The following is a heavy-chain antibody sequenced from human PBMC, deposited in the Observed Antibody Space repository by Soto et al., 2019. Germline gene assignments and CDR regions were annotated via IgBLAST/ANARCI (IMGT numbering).Heavy chain of an antibody. V-gene: IGHV6-1*01. CDR2: TYYRSKWYN. D-gene: IGHD5-12*01. J-gene: IGHJ4*02. CDR1: GDSVSSNSAA. Sequence: SQTLSLTCALSGDSVSSNSAAWNWIRQSPSRGLEWLGRTYYRSKWYNDYAVSVKSRITINPDTSKNQFSLQLNSVTPEDTAVYYCARAKERWLQSHFDYWGQGTLVTVSS. CDR3: ARAKERWLQSHFDY.